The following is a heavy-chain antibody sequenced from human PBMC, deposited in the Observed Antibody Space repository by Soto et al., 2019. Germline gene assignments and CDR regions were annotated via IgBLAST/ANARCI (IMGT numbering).Heavy chain of an antibody. CDR2: ISSRSDI. CDR3: AREYTAWPLAYGLDV. J-gene: IGHJ6*02. Sequence: VGSLRLSCVGSGFTFSTYSINWVLQAPGKGLEWVSSISSRSDIYYADSVKGRFTISRDNAKNSVSLQMNSLRAEDTAVYYCAREYTAWPLAYGLDVWGQGTTVTVSS. CDR1: GFTFSTYS. V-gene: IGHV3-21*01. D-gene: IGHD2-2*02.